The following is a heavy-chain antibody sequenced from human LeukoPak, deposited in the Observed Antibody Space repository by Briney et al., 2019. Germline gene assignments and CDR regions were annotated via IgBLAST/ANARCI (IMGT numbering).Heavy chain of an antibody. CDR1: GFTFSSYW. V-gene: IGHV3-7*02. D-gene: IGHD6-13*01. CDR2: IKQDGSEK. J-gene: IGHJ4*02. CDR3: VRGVGVSRFNYLDS. Sequence: GGSLRLSCAASGFTFSSYWMSWVRQAPGKGLEWVANIKQDGSEKYYVDSVKGRFTISRDNSKNTLYLQMNSLRDDDTAVYYCVRGVGVSRFNYLDSWDQGTLVIVSS.